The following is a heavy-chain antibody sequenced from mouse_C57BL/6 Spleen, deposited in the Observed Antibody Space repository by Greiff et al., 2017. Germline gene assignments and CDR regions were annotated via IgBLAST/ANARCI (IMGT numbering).Heavy chain of an antibody. CDR3: ASRGTPVVEDAMDY. CDR1: GYTFTNYW. V-gene: IGHV1-63*01. CDR2: IYPGGGYT. Sequence: QVQLQQSGAELVRPGTSVKMSCTASGYTFTNYWIGWAKLRPGHGLEWIGDIYPGGGYTNYNEKFKGKATLTADKSSSTAYMQFSSLTSEDSAIDSCASRGTPVVEDAMDYWGQGTSVTVSS. D-gene: IGHD1-1*01. J-gene: IGHJ4*01.